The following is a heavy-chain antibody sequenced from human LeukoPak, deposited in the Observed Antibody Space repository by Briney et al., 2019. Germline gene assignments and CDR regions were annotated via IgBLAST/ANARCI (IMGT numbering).Heavy chain of an antibody. J-gene: IGHJ4*02. V-gene: IGHV4-4*02. CDR3: QTYDSSGSEDY. Sequence: SETLSLTCAVSGGSISSSNWWSWVRQPPGKGLEWIGEIYHRGSTNYNPSLKSRVTISVDKSKNQFSLKLSSVTAADTAVYYCQTYDSSGSEDYWGQGTLVTVSS. D-gene: IGHD3-22*01. CDR1: GGSISSSNW. CDR2: IYHRGST.